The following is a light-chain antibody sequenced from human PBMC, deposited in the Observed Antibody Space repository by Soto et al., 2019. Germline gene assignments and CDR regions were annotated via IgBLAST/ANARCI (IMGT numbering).Light chain of an antibody. J-gene: IGKJ1*01. CDR3: QQYGSSPRT. Sequence: EIVLTQSPGTLSLSPGERATLSCRASQSVSSNYLAWYQQKPGQAPRLLIYGTSSRATGIPARFSGSGSGTDFALTISRLEPEDFAMYYCQQYGSSPRTFGRGTKVEIK. CDR1: QSVSSNY. V-gene: IGKV3-20*01. CDR2: GTS.